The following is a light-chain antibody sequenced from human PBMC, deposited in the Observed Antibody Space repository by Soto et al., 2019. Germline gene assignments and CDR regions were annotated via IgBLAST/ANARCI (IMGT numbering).Light chain of an antibody. V-gene: IGKV3D-20*02. CDR2: DAS. CDR3: QQYNNWPWT. Sequence: EIVLTQSPATLSLSPGEKATLSCRASQSVSSSDLAWYQQKPGQAPRLLMYDASSRATGIPDRFSGSGSGTDFTLTISSLHSEDLAVYYCQQYNNWPWTFGQGTKV. CDR1: QSVSSSD. J-gene: IGKJ1*01.